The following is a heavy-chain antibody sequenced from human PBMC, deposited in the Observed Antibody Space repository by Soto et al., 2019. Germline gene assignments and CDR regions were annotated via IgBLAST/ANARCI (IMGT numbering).Heavy chain of an antibody. D-gene: IGHD1-7*01. CDR3: ARQGYRGSGTTSTTFDS. V-gene: IGHV3-7*03. CDR1: GFTFKNYY. Sequence: TGESLKISCAASGFTFKNYYMMWVRQAPGKGLEWVANIKEDGSEGHYVGSVKGRFTVSRDNTQNSLYLQMDSLRVEDTAVYYCARQGYRGSGTTSTTFDSWGQGTLVT. J-gene: IGHJ4*02. CDR2: IKEDGSEG.